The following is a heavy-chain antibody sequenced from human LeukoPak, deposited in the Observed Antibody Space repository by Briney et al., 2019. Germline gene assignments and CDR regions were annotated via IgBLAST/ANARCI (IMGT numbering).Heavy chain of an antibody. Sequence: GGSLRLSCAASGFTFSSYAMSWVRQAPGKGLEWVSAISGSGAGTYYADSVKGRFTISRDNSKNTLYLQMNSWSAGARGVYYCGKGTYHVFWSGYSSGGGLSYFDYWGQGPLVTVSS. D-gene: IGHD3-3*01. CDR3: GKGTYHVFWSGYSSGGGLSYFDY. CDR1: GFTFSSYA. J-gene: IGHJ4*02. CDR2: ISGSGAGT. V-gene: IGHV3-23*01.